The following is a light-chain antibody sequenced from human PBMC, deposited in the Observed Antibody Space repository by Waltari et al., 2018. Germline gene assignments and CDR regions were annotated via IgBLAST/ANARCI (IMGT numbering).Light chain of an antibody. Sequence: SYELTQPPSVSVSPGQTANITCSGDKLGDKYACWYQQKPGQSPGLVMFQHTKRPSGIPGRFSGSNSGNTATLTIRGTQAMDEADYYCQVWDSTTAHVVFGGGTKLTVL. CDR2: QHT. CDR3: QVWDSTTAHVV. V-gene: IGLV3-1*01. CDR1: KLGDKY. J-gene: IGLJ2*01.